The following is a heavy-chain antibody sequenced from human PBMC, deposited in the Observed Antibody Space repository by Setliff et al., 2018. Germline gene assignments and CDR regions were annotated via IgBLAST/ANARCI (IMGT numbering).Heavy chain of an antibody. J-gene: IGHJ3*01. V-gene: IGHV5-51*01. CDR2: IYPGDSDT. D-gene: IGHD2-2*01. CDR1: GYIFTNYW. Sequence: GESLKISCKASGYIFTNYWIGWVRQMPGKGLEWMGVIYPGDSDTRYSPSFQGQVTISADKSINTAYLQWSSLKASGTAIYYCTRHEDRNKCTSSSCYRGNDAFDVWGQGAMVTVSS. CDR3: TRHEDRNKCTSSSCYRGNDAFDV.